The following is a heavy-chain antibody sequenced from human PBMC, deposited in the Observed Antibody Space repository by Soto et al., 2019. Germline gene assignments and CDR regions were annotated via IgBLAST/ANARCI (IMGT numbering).Heavy chain of an antibody. D-gene: IGHD6-19*01. CDR1: GFTFSTNW. V-gene: IGHV3-7*01. CDR3: ARPLGWRDAFDI. Sequence: EVQLVESGGGLVQPGGSLRLSCAAAGFTFSTNWMSWVRQAPGKGLEWVANIQHDGGDEYYVDPVKGRFTSSRDKANNSRYLQMSSLRAEDTAVYYCARPLGWRDAFDIWGQGTVVTVSS. CDR2: IQHDGGDE. J-gene: IGHJ3*02.